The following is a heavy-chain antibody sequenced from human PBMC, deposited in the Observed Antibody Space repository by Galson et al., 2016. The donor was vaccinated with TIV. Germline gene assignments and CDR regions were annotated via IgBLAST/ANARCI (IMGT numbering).Heavy chain of an antibody. D-gene: IGHD5-12*01. CDR1: GFTFITYA. Sequence: SLRLSCAASGFTFITYAMSWVRQAPGKGLEWVSAISGSGGNTYYADSVKGRFTISRDNSKNTLYLQMNSLGAEDTAVYYCAKDRAYVYWFFDRWGRGTLVTVSS. V-gene: IGHV3-23*01. CDR3: AKDRAYVYWFFDR. J-gene: IGHJ2*01. CDR2: ISGSGGNT.